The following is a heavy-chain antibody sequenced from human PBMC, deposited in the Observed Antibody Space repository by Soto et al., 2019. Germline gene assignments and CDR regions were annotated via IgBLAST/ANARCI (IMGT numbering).Heavy chain of an antibody. D-gene: IGHD3-22*01. J-gene: IGHJ3*02. V-gene: IGHV1-69*01. CDR3: ARGRLIYYYDSSGYYYDVDI. CDR2: IIPTFGST. CDR1: GGTFSNYG. Sequence: QVQLVQSGAEVKKPGSSVKVSCKASGGTFSNYGISWVRQAPGQGLEWMGGIIPTFGSTKYAQKLQGRVTITADETTSTAYMELSSLRSEDKAMYYCARGRLIYYYDSSGYYYDVDIWGQGTMVTVSS.